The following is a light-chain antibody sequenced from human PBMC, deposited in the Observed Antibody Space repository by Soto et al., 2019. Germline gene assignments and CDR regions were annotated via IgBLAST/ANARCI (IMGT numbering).Light chain of an antibody. CDR3: CSYAGSTTRVL. V-gene: IGLV2-14*01. J-gene: IGLJ2*01. CDR2: EVS. CDR1: SSDVDTYKY. Sequence: QAVVTQPASVSGSPGQSITISCTGTSSDVDTYKYVSWYQQHPGKAPKLMIYEVSHRPSGVSDRFSGSKSGNTASLTISGLQAEDEADYYCCSYAGSTTRVLFGGGTKLTVL.